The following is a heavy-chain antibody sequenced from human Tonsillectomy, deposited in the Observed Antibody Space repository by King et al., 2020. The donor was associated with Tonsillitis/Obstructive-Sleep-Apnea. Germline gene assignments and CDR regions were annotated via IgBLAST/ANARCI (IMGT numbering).Heavy chain of an antibody. CDR3: ARVGLDDFWSGYLFHFDY. CDR1: GFTFSNYW. Sequence: VQLVESGGGVVQPGGSLRLSCAVSGFTFSNYWMSWVRQAPGKGLEWVANIKQDGSEKYYVDSVKGRFTISRDTAKNSLYLQMNSLRAEDRAVYYCARVGLDDFWSGYLFHFDYWGQGTLATVSS. D-gene: IGHD3-3*01. J-gene: IGHJ4*02. CDR2: IKQDGSEK. V-gene: IGHV3-7*03.